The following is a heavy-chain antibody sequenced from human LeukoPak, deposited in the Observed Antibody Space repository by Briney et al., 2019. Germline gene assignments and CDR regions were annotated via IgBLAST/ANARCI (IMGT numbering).Heavy chain of an antibody. V-gene: IGHV1-2*02. CDR2: IDANNGDT. J-gene: IGHJ4*02. Sequence: GASVKISCKASGYTFRGNYIHWLRQAPGQGLEWMGWIDANNGDTKSAQKFQGRVTMSRDTSISTAYMDLNSLSPDDAAVYYCARDPSSVTLYFFDYWGQGTLVTVSS. CDR1: GYTFRGNY. CDR3: ARDPSSVTLYFFDY. D-gene: IGHD4-11*01.